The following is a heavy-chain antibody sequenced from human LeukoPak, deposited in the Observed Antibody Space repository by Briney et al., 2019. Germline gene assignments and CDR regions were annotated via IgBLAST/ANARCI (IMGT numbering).Heavy chain of an antibody. CDR1: GGSISSYY. CDR2: IYTSGST. CDR3: ARAEGYSSSFYYYYYYMDV. Sequence: SETLSLICTVSGGSISSYYWSWIRQPAGKGLEWIGRIYTSGSTNYNPSLKSRVTISVDTSKNQFSLKLSSVTAADTAVYYCARAEGYSSSFYYYYYYMDVWGKGTTVTVSS. V-gene: IGHV4-4*07. J-gene: IGHJ6*03. D-gene: IGHD6-13*01.